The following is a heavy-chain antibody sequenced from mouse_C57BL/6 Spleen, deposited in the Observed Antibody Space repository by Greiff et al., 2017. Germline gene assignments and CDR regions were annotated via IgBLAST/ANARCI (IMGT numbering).Heavy chain of an antibody. D-gene: IGHD2-5*01. CDR2: IDPSDSYT. Sequence: QVQLQQPGAELVKPGASVKLSCKASGYTFTSYWMQWVKQRPGQGLEWIGEIDPSDSYTNYNQKLKGKATLTVDTSSSTAYMQLSSLTSEDSAVYYCARRKSNYVSYFDVWGTGTTVTVSS. CDR1: GYTFTSYW. V-gene: IGHV1-50*01. CDR3: ARRKSNYVSYFDV. J-gene: IGHJ1*03.